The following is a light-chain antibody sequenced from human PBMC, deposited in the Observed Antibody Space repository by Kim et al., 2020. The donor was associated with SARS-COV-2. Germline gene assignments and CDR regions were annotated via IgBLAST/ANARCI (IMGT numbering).Light chain of an antibody. Sequence: QSVLTQPPSVSAAQGQEVTISCSGSDSNIATNYVSWYRRFPGAAPKVVIYDNNKRPSGIPDRFSGSKSGPSATLGISGLQPGDEADYFCGTWDNRLSAVVFGGGTQLTVL. CDR1: DSNIATNY. V-gene: IGLV1-51*01. CDR2: DNN. J-gene: IGLJ2*01. CDR3: GTWDNRLSAVV.